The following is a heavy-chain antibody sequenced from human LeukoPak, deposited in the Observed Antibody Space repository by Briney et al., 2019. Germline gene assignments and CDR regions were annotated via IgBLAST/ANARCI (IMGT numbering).Heavy chain of an antibody. CDR1: GFTVSSNH. CDR2: IYSGGST. Sequence: GGSLRLSCAASGFTVSSNHMSWVRQGPGKGLEWVSVIYSGGSTYYADSVKGRFTISRDNSKNSLYLQMNSLRAEDTAFYYCATNPKSRAGFFDFWGQGTLVTVSS. D-gene: IGHD5-24*01. J-gene: IGHJ4*02. V-gene: IGHV3-53*01. CDR3: ATNPKSRAGFFDF.